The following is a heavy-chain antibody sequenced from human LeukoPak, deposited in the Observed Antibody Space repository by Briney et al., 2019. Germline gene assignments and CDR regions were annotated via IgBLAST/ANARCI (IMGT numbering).Heavy chain of an antibody. Sequence: GGSLRLSCAASGFTFSSYAMSWVRQAPGKGLEWVSAISGSGGSIYYADSVKGRFTISRDNSKNTLYLQMNSLRAEDTAVYYCAKVDVVVPAAIYFDYWGQGTLVTVSS. CDR2: ISGSGGSI. CDR3: AKVDVVVPAAIYFDY. D-gene: IGHD2-2*01. CDR1: GFTFSSYA. V-gene: IGHV3-23*01. J-gene: IGHJ4*02.